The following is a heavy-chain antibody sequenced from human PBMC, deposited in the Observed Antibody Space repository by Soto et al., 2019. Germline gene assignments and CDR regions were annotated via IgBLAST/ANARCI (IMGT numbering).Heavy chain of an antibody. V-gene: IGHV3-33*01. D-gene: IGHD5-12*01. CDR1: ELTFRSYA. CDR3: ARDFSMVIVAPGY. J-gene: IGHJ4*02. CDR2: IWYDGSNT. Sequence: PGGSLRLSCAASELTFRSYARHWVRKAPGKGLEWVGFIWYDGSNTFYAESVKGRFTISRDNSKNTVYLQINALRAEDTAVYYCARDFSMVIVAPGYWGQGTLVTVSS.